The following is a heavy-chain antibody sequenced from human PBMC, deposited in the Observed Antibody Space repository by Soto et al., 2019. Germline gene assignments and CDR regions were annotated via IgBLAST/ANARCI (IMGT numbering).Heavy chain of an antibody. CDR1: GFTFSSYG. CDR2: IGGSGGST. CDR3: AKKSGPITTTPFYYYYYMDV. Sequence: GGSLRLSCAASGFTFSSYGMTWVRQAPGKGLEWVSTIGGSGGSTHYTDSVKGRFTIFRDNSKNTLYLQMNSLRAEDTAVYYCAKKSGPITTTPFYYYYYMDVWGKGTTVTVSS. V-gene: IGHV3-23*01. D-gene: IGHD1-26*01. J-gene: IGHJ6*03.